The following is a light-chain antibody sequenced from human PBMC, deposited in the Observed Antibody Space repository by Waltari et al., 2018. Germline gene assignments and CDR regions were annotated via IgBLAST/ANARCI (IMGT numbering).Light chain of an antibody. CDR2: GAS. J-gene: IGKJ2*01. V-gene: IGKV3-20*01. CDR3: HQYGSSPYI. Sequence: EIVLMQSPGTLSLSPGERATLSCRASQSVTSRYIAWYQQKPGQPPRLLFYGASSRATGIPDRFSGSGSGTDFTLTISRLEPEDFAVYYCHQYGSSPYIFGQGTKLEIK. CDR1: QSVTSRY.